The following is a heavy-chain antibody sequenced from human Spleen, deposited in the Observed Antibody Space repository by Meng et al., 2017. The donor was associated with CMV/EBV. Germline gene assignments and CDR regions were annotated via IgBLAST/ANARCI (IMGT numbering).Heavy chain of an antibody. CDR1: GCSFSIDYW. D-gene: IGHD3-22*01. V-gene: IGHV4-4*02. Sequence: SLTCAVSGCSFSIDYWWSWVRQTPGKGLQWLGELHHSGTTTYNPSLNSRVTFSLDKSKNEFSLKLTSVTVADTAVYYCARNGHYSLDSWSQGTLVTVSS. CDR2: LHHSGTT. J-gene: IGHJ4*02. CDR3: ARNGHYSLDS.